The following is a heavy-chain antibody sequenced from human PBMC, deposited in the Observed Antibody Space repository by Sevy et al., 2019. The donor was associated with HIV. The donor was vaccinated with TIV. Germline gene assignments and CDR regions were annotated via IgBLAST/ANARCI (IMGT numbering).Heavy chain of an antibody. CDR2: IKQGGTEM. V-gene: IGHV3-7*03. J-gene: IGHJ3*02. Sequence: GGSLRLSCAASGITFSNYWMTWVRQTPGKWLEWVANIKQGGTEMYYVDSVKGRFTISRDNAQNSLFLQMNSLRAEDTAVYFCARVSLCSTTSCYFRGAFDIWGQGTMVTVSS. CDR3: ARVSLCSTTSCYFRGAFDI. D-gene: IGHD2-2*01. CDR1: GITFSNYW.